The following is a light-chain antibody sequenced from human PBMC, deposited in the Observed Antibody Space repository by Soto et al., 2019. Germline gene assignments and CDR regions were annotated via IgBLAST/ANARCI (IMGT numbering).Light chain of an antibody. J-gene: IGLJ2*01. CDR2: SND. CDR3: AAWDDSLNGVL. CDR1: SSNIGRNT. Sequence: QSALTQPPSASGTPGQRVTISCSGSSSNIGRNTVNWFQHLPGTAPKLLIYSNDQRPSGVPDRFSGSKSGTSASLAISGLQSEDESDYYCAAWDDSLNGVLFGGGTKLTVL. V-gene: IGLV1-44*01.